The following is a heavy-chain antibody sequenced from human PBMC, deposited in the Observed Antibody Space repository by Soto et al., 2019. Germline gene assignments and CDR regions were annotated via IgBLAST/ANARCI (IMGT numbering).Heavy chain of an antibody. CDR3: ARPYYYDSSGYYYDY. J-gene: IGHJ4*02. CDR1: GFTFSSYS. CDR2: ISSSSSHI. D-gene: IGHD3-22*01. V-gene: IGHV3-21*01. Sequence: EVQLVESGGGLVKPGGSLRLSCAASGFTFSSYSMNWVRQAPGKGLEWVSSISSSSSHIYYADSVKGRFTISRGNAKNSLYLQVNSLRAEDTAVYYCARPYYYDSSGYYYDYWGQGTLVTVSS.